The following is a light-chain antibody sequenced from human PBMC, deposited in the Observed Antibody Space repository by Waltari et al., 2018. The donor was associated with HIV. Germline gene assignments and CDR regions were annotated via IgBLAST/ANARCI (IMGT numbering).Light chain of an antibody. J-gene: IGKJ1*01. V-gene: IGKV3-15*01. CDR2: GSF. CDR3: QQYDYWPPWT. Sequence: LLTQSPATLSVSPGDRTTLSCRASQSVRTNLAWYQQRPGQPPRLFIYGSFTRATGSAARFSGSGSGKEFTLTTISLQSEDYAVYYCQQYDYWPPWTFGQGTKVEMK. CDR1: QSVRTN.